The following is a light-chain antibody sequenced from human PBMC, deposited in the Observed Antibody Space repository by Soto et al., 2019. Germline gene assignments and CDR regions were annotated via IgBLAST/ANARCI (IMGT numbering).Light chain of an antibody. J-gene: IGKJ4*01. Sequence: EIVLTQSPGTLSLSPGERATLSCRASQSVSSSNLAWYQQMPGQAPRLLIYGASSRATGIPARLSGSGSGTEFALTISSLQSEDFAVYYCQQYNNWPTFGGGTKVDIK. CDR3: QQYNNWPT. V-gene: IGKV3D-15*01. CDR2: GAS. CDR1: QSVSSSN.